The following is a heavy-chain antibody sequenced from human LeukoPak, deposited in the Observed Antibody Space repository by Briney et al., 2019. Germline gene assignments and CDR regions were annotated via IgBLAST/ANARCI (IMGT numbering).Heavy chain of an antibody. V-gene: IGHV3-7*04. CDR3: ARVPGTSNYYGSGSPDY. CDR2: IKKDGDDK. D-gene: IGHD3-10*01. J-gene: IGHJ4*02. Sequence: GGSLRLSCAASGFPFSSYWMSWVRQAPGKGLEWVANIKKDGDDKHYVDSVKGRFTVSRGNAKTSLYLQMNNLRAEDTAVYYCARVPGTSNYYGSGSPDYWGQGTLATVSS. CDR1: GFPFSSYW.